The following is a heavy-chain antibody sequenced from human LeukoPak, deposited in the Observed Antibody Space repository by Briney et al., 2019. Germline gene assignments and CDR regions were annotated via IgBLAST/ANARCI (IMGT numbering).Heavy chain of an antibody. CDR2: ISYDGSNK. D-gene: IGHD1-26*01. J-gene: IGHJ4*02. V-gene: IGHV3-30*18. CDR1: GFTFSSYG. CDR3: AKDLSYSGSPGLFDY. Sequence: ESGGSLRLSCAASGFTFSSYGMHWVRQAPGKGLEGVAVISYDGSNKYYADSVKGRFTISRDNSKTTLYLQMNSLRAEDTAVYYCAKDLSYSGSPGLFDYWGQGTLVTVSS.